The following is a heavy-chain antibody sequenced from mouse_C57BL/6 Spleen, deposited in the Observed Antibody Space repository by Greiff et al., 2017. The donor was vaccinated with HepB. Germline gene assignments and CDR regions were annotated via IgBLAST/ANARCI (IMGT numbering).Heavy chain of an antibody. CDR2: IYPGSGST. J-gene: IGHJ1*03. CDR3: ALDWDGNGYFDV. V-gene: IGHV1-55*01. Sequence: QVQLQQPGAELVKPGASVKMSCKASGYTFTSYWITWVKQRPGQGLEWIGDIYPGSGSTNYNEKFKSKATLTVDTSSSTAYMQLSSLTSEDSAVYYCALDWDGNGYFDVWGTGTTVTVSS. D-gene: IGHD4-1*01. CDR1: GYTFTSYW.